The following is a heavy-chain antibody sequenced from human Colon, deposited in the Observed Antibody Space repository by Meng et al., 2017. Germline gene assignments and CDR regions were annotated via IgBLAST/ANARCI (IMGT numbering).Heavy chain of an antibody. Sequence: VKLQQPGPGLVKPSQPLSLTCAISGDSVSSNRALWHWVRQSPSRGLEWLGQTYYRSEWQNHYGVSVKSRITINADTSRNHFSLHLNSVTPEDTAVYYCTTWYGEYWGQGTLVTVSS. D-gene: IGHD3-10*01. CDR1: GDSVSSNRAL. CDR2: TYYRSEWQN. CDR3: TTWYGEY. V-gene: IGHV6-1*01. J-gene: IGHJ4*02.